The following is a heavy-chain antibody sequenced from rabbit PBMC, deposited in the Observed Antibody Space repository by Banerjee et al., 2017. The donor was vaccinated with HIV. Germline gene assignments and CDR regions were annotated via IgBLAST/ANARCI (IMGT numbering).Heavy chain of an antibody. Sequence: QEQLEEAGGDLVQPEGSLTLTCKASGSDISSNAMCWVRQAPGKGLELIACIYSSNGDKWYASWVNGRFTISETSSTTVTLQMTSLTAADTATYFCARDLAGVIGWNFNLWGPGTLVTVS. CDR1: GSDISSNA. D-gene: IGHD4-1*01. CDR2: IYSSNGDK. J-gene: IGHJ4*01. CDR3: ARDLAGVIGWNFNL. V-gene: IGHV1S45*01.